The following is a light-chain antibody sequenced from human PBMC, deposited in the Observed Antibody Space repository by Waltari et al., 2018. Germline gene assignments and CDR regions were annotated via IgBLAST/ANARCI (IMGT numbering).Light chain of an antibody. V-gene: IGKV3-15*01. J-gene: IGKJ2*01. CDR1: QSVSSS. Sequence: EIVMTQSPAALSVSPGERVTLSCRASQSVSSSLAWYQQRPGQGPRLPIHGASTRATGIPARFSGSGSGTEFTLTISSLLSEDFAVYYCQQYSDLGETFGQGTKLEIK. CDR3: QQYSDLGET. CDR2: GAS.